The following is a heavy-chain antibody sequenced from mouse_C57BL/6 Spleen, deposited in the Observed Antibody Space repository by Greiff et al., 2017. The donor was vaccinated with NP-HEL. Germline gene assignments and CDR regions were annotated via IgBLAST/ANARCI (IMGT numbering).Heavy chain of an antibody. CDR3: ERDYSNYPLFAY. J-gene: IGHJ3*01. D-gene: IGHD2-5*01. V-gene: IGHV1-59*01. CDR2: IDPSDSYT. Sequence: VQLQQSGAELVRPGTSVKLSCKASGYTFTSYWMHWVKQRPGQGLEWIGVIDPSDSYTNYNQKFKGKATLTVDTSSSTAYMQLSSLTSEDSAVYYCERDYSNYPLFAYWGQGTLVTVSA. CDR1: GYTFTSYW.